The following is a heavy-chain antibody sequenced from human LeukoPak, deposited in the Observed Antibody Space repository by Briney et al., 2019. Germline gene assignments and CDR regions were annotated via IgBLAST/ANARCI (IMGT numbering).Heavy chain of an antibody. D-gene: IGHD4-17*01. V-gene: IGHV4-38-2*02. CDR3: ARDRDYGDPGPSDY. CDR2: IYHSGST. CDR1: GGSISSYY. Sequence: SETLSLTCTVSGGSISSYYWGWIRQPPGKGLEWIGSIYHSGSTYYNPSLKSRVTISVDTSKNQFSLKLSSVTAADTAVYYCARDRDYGDPGPSDYWGQGTLVTVSS. J-gene: IGHJ4*02.